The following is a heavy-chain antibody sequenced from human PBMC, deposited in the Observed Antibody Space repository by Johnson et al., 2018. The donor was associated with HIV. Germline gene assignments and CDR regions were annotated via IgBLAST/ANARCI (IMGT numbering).Heavy chain of an antibody. CDR1: GFTFSSYD. CDR2: IGTAGDT. CDR3: ARAIGDGYPGMKAFDI. J-gene: IGHJ3*02. V-gene: IGHV3-13*01. Sequence: VQLVESGGGLVQPGGSLRLSCAASGFTFSSYDMHWVRQATGKGLEWVSAIGTAGDTYYPGSVKGRFTISRENAKNSLYLQMKSLRAGDTAVYYCARAIGDGYPGMKAFDIWGQGTMVTVSS. D-gene: IGHD5-24*01.